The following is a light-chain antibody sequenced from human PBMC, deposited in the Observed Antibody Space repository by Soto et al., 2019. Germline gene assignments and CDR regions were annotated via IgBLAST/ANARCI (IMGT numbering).Light chain of an antibody. J-gene: IGLJ2*01. CDR1: SSDVGGYDS. CDR2: DVN. CDR3: SPYTSNFTLV. Sequence: QSALTQPASVSGSPGQSITISCTGTSSDVGGYDSVSWYQQYPGKAPKLMIYDVNNRPSGVSTRFSGSKSGNTASLTISGLQTEDEADYYCSPYTSNFTLVFGGGTNLTVL. V-gene: IGLV2-14*03.